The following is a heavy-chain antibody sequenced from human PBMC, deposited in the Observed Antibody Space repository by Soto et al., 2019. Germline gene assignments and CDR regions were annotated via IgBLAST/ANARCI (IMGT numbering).Heavy chain of an antibody. CDR1: GFTFSSYA. J-gene: IGHJ6*02. CDR2: ISGSGGST. CDR3: AKDHRLRSAMGSGMDV. Sequence: GGSLRLSCPASGFTFSSYAMSWVRQAPVKGLEWVSAISGSGGSTYYADSVKGRFTISRDNSKNTLYLQMNSLRAEDTAVYYCAKDHRLRSAMGSGMDVWGQGTTVTVSS. V-gene: IGHV3-23*01. D-gene: IGHD5-12*01.